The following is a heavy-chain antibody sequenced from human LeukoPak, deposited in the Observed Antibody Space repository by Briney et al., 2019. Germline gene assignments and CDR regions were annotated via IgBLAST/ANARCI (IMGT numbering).Heavy chain of an antibody. Sequence: GGSLRLSCAASGFTFSSYEMNWVRQAPGKGLEWVSYITTSGSTIYYADSVKGRFTMPRDNAKNSLYLQMNSLRAEDTAVYYCARVSSYKSFDCWGQGTLVTVSS. CDR3: ARVSSYKSFDC. D-gene: IGHD1-1*01. V-gene: IGHV3-48*03. J-gene: IGHJ4*02. CDR2: ITTSGSTI. CDR1: GFTFSSYE.